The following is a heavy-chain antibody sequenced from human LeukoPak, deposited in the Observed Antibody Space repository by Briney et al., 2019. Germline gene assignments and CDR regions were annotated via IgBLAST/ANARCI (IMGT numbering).Heavy chain of an antibody. D-gene: IGHD3-3*01. J-gene: IGHJ5*02. CDR1: GGSISSYY. CDR3: ARGEPYYDFWSGYFDSGWFDP. V-gene: IGHV4-4*07. CDR2: IYTSGST. Sequence: SETLSLTCTVSGGSISSYYWSWIRQPAGKGLEWIGRIYTSGSTNYNPSLKSRVTMSVDTSKNQFSLKLSSVTAADTAVYYCARGEPYYDFWSGYFDSGWFDPWGQGTLVTVSS.